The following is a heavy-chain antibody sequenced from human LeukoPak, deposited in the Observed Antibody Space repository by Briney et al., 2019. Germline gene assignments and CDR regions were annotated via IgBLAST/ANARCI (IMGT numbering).Heavy chain of an antibody. J-gene: IGHJ6*02. CDR2: ISAYNGNT. CDR1: GYTFTSYD. CDR3: ARDGGLTTSLYYYYYYGMDV. Sequence: ASVKVSCKASGYTFTSYDISWVRQAPGQGLEWMGWISAYNGNTNYAQKLQGRVTMTTDTSTSTAYMELRSLRSDDTAVYYCARDGGLTTSLYYYYYYGMDVWGQGTTVTVSS. V-gene: IGHV1-18*01. D-gene: IGHD4-17*01.